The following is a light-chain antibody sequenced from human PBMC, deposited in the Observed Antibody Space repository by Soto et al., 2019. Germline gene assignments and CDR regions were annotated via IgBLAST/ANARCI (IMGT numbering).Light chain of an antibody. CDR3: SSYATSSTLEWV. V-gene: IGLV2-14*03. J-gene: IGLJ3*02. CDR2: DVS. Sequence: QSALTQPASVSGSPGQSITISCTGASSDVGDHNYVSWYQHHPGKAPKLVIYDVSSRPSGVSGRFSGSKSGNTASLTISGLQAEDEADYYCSSYATSSTLEWVFGGGTKLTVL. CDR1: SSDVGDHNY.